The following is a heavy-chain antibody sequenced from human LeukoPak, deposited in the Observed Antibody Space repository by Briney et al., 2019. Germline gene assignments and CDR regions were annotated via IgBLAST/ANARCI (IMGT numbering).Heavy chain of an antibody. D-gene: IGHD2-2*01. CDR3: ARHGAFITRGFCSSSNCYVDGLQT. CDR1: GDPISSSY. CDR2: FYDTVSN. Sequence: SDTLSLTCAVSGDPISSSYWSGIPQSPGKGLEWIVYFYDTVSNKYNPSLKRRVSISTDTSKNQLSLKLNSVAAADTAVYYCARHGAFITRGFCSSSNCYVDGLQTWGQGIMVSVSS. V-gene: IGHV4-59*08. J-gene: IGHJ3*01.